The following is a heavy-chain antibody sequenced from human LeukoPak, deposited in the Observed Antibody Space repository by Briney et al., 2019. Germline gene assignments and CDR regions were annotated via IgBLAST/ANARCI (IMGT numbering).Heavy chain of an antibody. CDR3: ARGRVTATDGFDI. V-gene: IGHV1-46*01. J-gene: IGHJ3*02. Sequence: ASVKVSCKASGYTFTSYFIHWVRHAPGEGLEWMGIINPTGGSTRYAQKFQGRVTMTRDTSTSTVYMELSSLRSEDTAVYYCARGRVTATDGFDIWGQGTTVIVSS. CDR1: GYTFTSYF. CDR2: INPTGGST. D-gene: IGHD2-21*02.